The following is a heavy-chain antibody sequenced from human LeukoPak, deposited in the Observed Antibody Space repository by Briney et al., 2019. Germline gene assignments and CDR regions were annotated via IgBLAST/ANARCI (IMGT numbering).Heavy chain of an antibody. J-gene: IGHJ3*02. CDR3: VLGAYWNDDKNAFHI. V-gene: IGHV3-13*01. CDR1: GLTFSSYD. D-gene: IGHD1-1*01. Sequence: GESLRLSCAASGLTFSSYDMHWVRQAPGKGLEWVSSIGATGDTYYAGSVKGRFTISRENAKKSLYLQMSSLRVEDTAVYFCVLGAYWNDDKNAFHIWGPGTMVTVSS. CDR2: IGATGDT.